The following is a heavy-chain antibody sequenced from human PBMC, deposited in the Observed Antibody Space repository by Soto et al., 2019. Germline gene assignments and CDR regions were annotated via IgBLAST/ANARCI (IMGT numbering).Heavy chain of an antibody. J-gene: IGHJ4*02. V-gene: IGHV1-18*01. Sequence: QVQLVQSGAEVKKPGASVKVSCKASGYTFTSYAISWVRQAPGQGLEWMGWISAYNGSTKYAQKVQGRVTMTTDTTTSTASMELRSLRSDATAVYYCARDLNLGLGDYWGQGTLVTVSS. CDR3: ARDLNLGLGDY. CDR2: ISAYNGST. CDR1: GYTFTSYA. D-gene: IGHD7-27*01.